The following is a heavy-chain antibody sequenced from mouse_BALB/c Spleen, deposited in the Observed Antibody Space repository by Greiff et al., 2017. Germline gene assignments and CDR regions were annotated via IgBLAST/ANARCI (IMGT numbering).Heavy chain of an antibody. J-gene: IGHJ3*01. CDR2: IWSGGST. D-gene: IGHD1-1*01. V-gene: IGHV2-2*02. CDR1: GFSLTSYG. CDR3: ARNYGSSYWSFAY. Sequence: VKLQESGPGLVQPSQSLSITCTVSGFSLTSYGVHWVRQSPGKGLEWLGVIWSGGSTDYNAAFISRLSISKDNSKSQVFFKMNSLQANDTAIYYCARNYGSSYWSFAYWGQGTLVTVSA.